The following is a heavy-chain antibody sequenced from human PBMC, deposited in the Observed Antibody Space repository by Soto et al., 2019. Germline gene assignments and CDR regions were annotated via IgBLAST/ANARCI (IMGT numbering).Heavy chain of an antibody. CDR1: GGSISSYY. Sequence: SETLSLTCTVSGGSISSYYWSWIRQPPGKGLEWIGYIYYSGSTNYNPSLKSRVTISVDTSKNQFSMKLSSVTAADTAVYYCARRYGWNFDYWGQGTLVTVSS. J-gene: IGHJ4*02. CDR2: IYYSGST. CDR3: ARRYGWNFDY. V-gene: IGHV4-59*08. D-gene: IGHD6-19*01.